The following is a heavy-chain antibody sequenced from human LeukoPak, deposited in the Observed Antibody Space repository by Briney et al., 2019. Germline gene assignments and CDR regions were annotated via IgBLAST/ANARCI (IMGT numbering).Heavy chain of an antibody. D-gene: IGHD5-12*01. CDR3: ARDVMSGLSFDY. Sequence: SETLSLTCTVSGGSISSYYWSWIRQPPGKGLEWIGYIYYSGSTNYNPSLKSRVTISVDTSKNQFSLKLSSVTAADTAVYYCARDVMSGLSFDYWGQGTLVTVSS. V-gene: IGHV4-59*01. CDR2: IYYSGST. J-gene: IGHJ4*02. CDR1: GGSISSYY.